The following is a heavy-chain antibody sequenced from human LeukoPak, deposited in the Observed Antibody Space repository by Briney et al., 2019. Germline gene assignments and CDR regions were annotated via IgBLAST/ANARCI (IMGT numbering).Heavy chain of an antibody. J-gene: IGHJ4*02. CDR1: GFTFSDYF. CDR3: ARGHDTSGPWRD. V-gene: IGHV3-11*05. CDR2: ISSSGSFT. D-gene: IGHD3-22*01. Sequence: GGSLRLSSAASGFTFSDYFMSWIRQAPGKGLEWVSYISSSGSFTNYADSVKGRFTISRDNAKKSLYLLMNSLGAEDTALYYCARGHDTSGPWRDWGQGTLVTVSS.